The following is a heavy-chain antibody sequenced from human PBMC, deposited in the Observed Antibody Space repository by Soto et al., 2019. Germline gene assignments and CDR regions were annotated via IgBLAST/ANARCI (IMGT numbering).Heavy chain of an antibody. J-gene: IGHJ4*02. V-gene: IGHV4-4*07. CDR3: ARGLNWNYGAFDY. CDR2: IYPTGST. Sequence: SETLSLTCTVSGDSFSNYYCNWVRKSAGKGLEWIGRIYPTGSTTYNPSLKSRLTMSVDTSKNQFSLNLISVTAADRAVYYCARGLNWNYGAFDYWGQGTLVTVSS. CDR1: GDSFSNYY. D-gene: IGHD1-7*01.